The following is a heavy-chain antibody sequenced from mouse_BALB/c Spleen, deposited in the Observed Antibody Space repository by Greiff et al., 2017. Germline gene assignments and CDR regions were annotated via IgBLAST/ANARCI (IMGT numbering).Heavy chain of an antibody. CDR2: INSNGGST. V-gene: IGHV5-6-3*01. J-gene: IGHJ2*01. D-gene: IGHD2-3*01. CDR1: GFTFSSYG. CDR3: AREPWLLPYYFDY. Sequence: EVKLVESGGGLVQPGGSLKLSCAASGFTFSSYGMSWVRQTPDKRLELVATINSNGGSTYYPDSVKGRFTISRDNTKNTLYLQMSSLKSEDTAMYYCAREPWLLPYYFDYWGQGTTLTVSS.